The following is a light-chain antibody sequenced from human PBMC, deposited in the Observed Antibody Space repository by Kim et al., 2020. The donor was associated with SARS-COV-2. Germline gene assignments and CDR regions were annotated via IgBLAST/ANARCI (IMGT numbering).Light chain of an antibody. CDR3: SSYAGRNNVV. Sequence: SVTNTCSGTSSGVSGYNYVSRYQQHPGKAPKLMIFQDSKRPSGVPDRFSGSKSGNTASLTVSGLQAEDEADYYCSSYAGRNNVVFGGGTQLTVL. CDR1: SSGVSGYNY. CDR2: QDS. J-gene: IGLJ2*01. V-gene: IGLV2-8*01.